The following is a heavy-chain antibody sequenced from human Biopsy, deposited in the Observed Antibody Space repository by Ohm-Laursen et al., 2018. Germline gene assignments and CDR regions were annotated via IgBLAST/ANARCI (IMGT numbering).Heavy chain of an antibody. D-gene: IGHD3-22*01. CDR2: VYYTGST. V-gene: IGHV4-59*01. CDR3: ARDRGYYSDRTVPGYFDL. Sequence: TLSLTCTVSGDSISSYYWSWIWQPPGKGLEWIGYVYYTGSTDYNPSLQSRVTISVDTSKNHFSLRLRSVTPADTAIYYCARDRGYYSDRTVPGYFDLWGRGTLVTVSS. CDR1: GDSISSYY. J-gene: IGHJ2*01.